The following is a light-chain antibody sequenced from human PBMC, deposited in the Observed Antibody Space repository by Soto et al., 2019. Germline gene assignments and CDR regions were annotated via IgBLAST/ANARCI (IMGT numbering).Light chain of an antibody. CDR3: QQRSNWPPTIT. J-gene: IGKJ4*01. CDR2: DAS. CDR1: QSVSSY. Sequence: EIVLTQSPATLSLSPGERATLSCRASQSVSSYLAWYQQKPGQAPRLLIYDASNRATGIPARLSGSGSGTDLTLTISSLEPEDFAVYYCQQRSNWPPTITFGGGTKVEIK. V-gene: IGKV3-11*01.